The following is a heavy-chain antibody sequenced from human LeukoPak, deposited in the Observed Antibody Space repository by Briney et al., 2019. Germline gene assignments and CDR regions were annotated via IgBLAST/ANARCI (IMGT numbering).Heavy chain of an antibody. J-gene: IGHJ4*02. CDR2: IYYSGST. CDR3: ARDGDSGYLAFDS. D-gene: IGHD5-12*01. CDR1: GGSLSRYY. V-gene: IGHV4-39*07. Sequence: SESLSLTCTVSGGSLSRYYWGWIRHPQGKGLEWIGSIYYSGSTYYNPSLKSRVPISVDTSKNQFSLNLSSVTAADTAVYYCARDGDSGYLAFDSWGQGTLVTVSS.